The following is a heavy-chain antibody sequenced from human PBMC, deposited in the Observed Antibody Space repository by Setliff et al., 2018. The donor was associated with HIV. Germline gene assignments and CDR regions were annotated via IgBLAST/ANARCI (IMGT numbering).Heavy chain of an antibody. J-gene: IGHJ4*02. CDR3: ARVFVDTAVLRVLEYYFDS. D-gene: IGHD5-18*01. CDR2: MYYSGST. Sequence: EPLSLTCTVSGGYISSSSYYWGWVRQPPGKGLEWIGSMYYSGSTYYTPSLKSRITISLDTSNNQFSLRIRSVTAADTAVYYCARVFVDTAVLRVLEYYFDSWGRGTLVTVSS. V-gene: IGHV4-39*07. CDR1: GGYISSSSYY.